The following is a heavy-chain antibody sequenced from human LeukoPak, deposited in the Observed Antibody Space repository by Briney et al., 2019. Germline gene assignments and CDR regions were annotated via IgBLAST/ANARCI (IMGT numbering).Heavy chain of an antibody. V-gene: IGHV4-39*01. Sequence: SETLSLTCTVSGGSISSYYWGWIRQPPGKGLEWIGSIYYSGSTYYNPSLKSRVTISVDTSKNQFSLKLSSVTAADTAVYYCARPHDYGDYLFDYWGQGTLVTVSS. CDR1: GGSISSYY. D-gene: IGHD4-17*01. CDR3: ARPHDYGDYLFDY. CDR2: IYYSGST. J-gene: IGHJ4*02.